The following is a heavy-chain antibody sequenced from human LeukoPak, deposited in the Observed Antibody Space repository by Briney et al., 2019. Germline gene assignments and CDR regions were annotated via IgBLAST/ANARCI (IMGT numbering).Heavy chain of an antibody. CDR1: GGSFSGYY. CDR2: INHSGST. J-gene: IGHJ1*01. Sequence: SETLSLTCAVDGGSFSGYYWSWLRQPPGKGLEWIGEINHSGSTNYNPSLKSRVTISVDTSKNQFSLKLSSVTAADTAVYYCARSSERGGIAARPRYFQHWGQGTLVTVSS. CDR3: ARSSERGGIAARPRYFQH. V-gene: IGHV4-34*01. D-gene: IGHD6-6*01.